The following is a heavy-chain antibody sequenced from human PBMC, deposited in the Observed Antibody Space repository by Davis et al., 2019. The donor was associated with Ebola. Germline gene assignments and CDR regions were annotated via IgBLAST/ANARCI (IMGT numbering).Heavy chain of an antibody. V-gene: IGHV3-73*01. CDR3: TRTQGVIDY. D-gene: IGHD3-10*01. Sequence: GESLKISCAASGFTFSGSAMHWVRQASGKGLEWVGRIRSKANNYATAYAASVKGRFTISRDDSKNTAYLQMNSLKTEDTAVYYCTRTQGVIDYWGQGTLVTVSS. J-gene: IGHJ4*02. CDR2: IRSKANNYAT. CDR1: GFTFSGSA.